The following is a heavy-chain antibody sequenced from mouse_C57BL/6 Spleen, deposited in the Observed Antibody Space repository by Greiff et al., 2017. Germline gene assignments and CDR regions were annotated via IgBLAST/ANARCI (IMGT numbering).Heavy chain of an antibody. CDR2: IYPGSGNT. CDR1: GYSFTSYY. D-gene: IGHD1-1*01. Sequence: VQLQQSGPELVKPGASVKISCKASGYSFTSYYIHWVKQRPGPGLEWIGWIYPGSGNTKYNEKFKGKATLTADTSSSTAYMQLSSLTSEDSAVYYCARQLNYGSSQAWFAYWGQGTLVTVSA. CDR3: ARQLNYGSSQAWFAY. J-gene: IGHJ3*01. V-gene: IGHV1-66*01.